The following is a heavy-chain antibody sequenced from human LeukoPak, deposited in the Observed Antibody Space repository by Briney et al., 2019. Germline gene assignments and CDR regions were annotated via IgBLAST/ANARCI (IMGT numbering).Heavy chain of an antibody. Sequence: SETLSLTCAVYGGSFSGYYWSWIRQPPGKGLEWIGEINHSGSTNYNPSLKSRVTISVDTSKNQFSLKLSSVTAADTAVYYCARGFRYSNSALDIWGQGTMVTVSS. D-gene: IGHD6-13*01. CDR2: INHSGST. CDR3: ARGFRYSNSALDI. J-gene: IGHJ3*02. V-gene: IGHV4-34*01. CDR1: GGSFSGYY.